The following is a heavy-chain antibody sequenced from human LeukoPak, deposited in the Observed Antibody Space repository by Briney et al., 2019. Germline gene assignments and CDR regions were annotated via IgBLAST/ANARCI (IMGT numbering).Heavy chain of an antibody. CDR2: INPNSGGT. V-gene: IGHV1-2*02. CDR1: GYTFTAYY. CDR3: ARDGLWFGDS. J-gene: IGHJ5*02. D-gene: IGHD3-10*01. Sequence: GASVKVSCKASGYTFTAYYIHWVRQAPGQGLEWMGWINPNSGGTNYAQKFQGSDTMTRDTSISTAYMELTRLGSDDTAVYYCARDGLWFGDSWGQGTLVTVSS.